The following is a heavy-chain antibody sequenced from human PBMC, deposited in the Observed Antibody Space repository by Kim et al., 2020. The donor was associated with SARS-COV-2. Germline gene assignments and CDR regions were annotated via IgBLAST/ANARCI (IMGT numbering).Heavy chain of an antibody. CDR2: IYPGDSDT. J-gene: IGHJ5*02. D-gene: IGHD6-19*01. CDR3: ARGQWLDLESNWFDP. Sequence: GESLKISCKGSGYSFTSYWIGWVRQMPGKGLEWMGIIYPGDSDTRYSPSFQGQVTISADKSISTAYLQWSSLKASDTAMYYCARGQWLDLESNWFDPWGQGTLVTVSS. V-gene: IGHV5-51*01. CDR1: GYSFTSYW.